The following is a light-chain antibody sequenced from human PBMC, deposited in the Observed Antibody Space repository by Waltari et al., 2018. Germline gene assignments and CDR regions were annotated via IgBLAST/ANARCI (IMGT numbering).Light chain of an antibody. J-gene: IGLJ3*02. CDR1: SSNIGRNY. V-gene: IGLV1-47*01. CDR3: AAWDDSLSGRV. Sequence: QSVLTQPPSASGTPGQRATISCSGSSSNIGRNYVYWYQQLPGTAPKLLIYRNKQRPSGVPDRFSGSKSGTSASLAISGLRSEDEADYYCAAWDDSLSGRVFGGGTKLTVL. CDR2: RNK.